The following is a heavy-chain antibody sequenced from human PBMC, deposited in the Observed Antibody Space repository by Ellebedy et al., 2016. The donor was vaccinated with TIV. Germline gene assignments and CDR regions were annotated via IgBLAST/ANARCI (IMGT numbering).Heavy chain of an antibody. CDR1: GFGFSRFG. CDR3: ARDYRTGSLWAGLVDF. Sequence: GESLKISXEASGFGFSRFGMHWVRQAPGKGLEWVAGIWYDGSSTYYAESLKGRVTTSRDNSKNTLYVEMNSLRVEDTAIYYCARDYRTGSLWAGLVDFWGPGTLVTVSS. D-gene: IGHD1-1*01. J-gene: IGHJ4*02. V-gene: IGHV3-33*01. CDR2: IWYDGSST.